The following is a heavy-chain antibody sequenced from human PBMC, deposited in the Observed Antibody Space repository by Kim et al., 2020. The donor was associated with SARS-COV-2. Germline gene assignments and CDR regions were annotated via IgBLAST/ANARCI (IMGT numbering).Heavy chain of an antibody. V-gene: IGHV3-23*01. CDR1: GFLFSNYA. D-gene: IGHD3-10*01. CDR2: ITGGGDRT. J-gene: IGHJ4*01. Sequence: GGSLRLSCAASGFLFSNYALSWVRQAPGEGLEWVSPITGGGDRTFFADSVKGRFTISRDNSQDTLYLQMNSLSVEDTAVYYCVISTMVRGAPLWGHGNLVTVSS. CDR3: VISTMVRGAPL.